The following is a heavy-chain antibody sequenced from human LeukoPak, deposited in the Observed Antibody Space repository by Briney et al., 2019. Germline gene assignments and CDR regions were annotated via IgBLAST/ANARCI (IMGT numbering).Heavy chain of an antibody. Sequence: PGRSLRLSCAASGFTFSSYGMHWVRQAPGKGLEWVAVIWYDGSNKYYADSVKGRFIISRDNSKNTLYLQMNSLRAEDTAVYYCAKDRGSSGWYDYWGQGTLVTVSS. J-gene: IGHJ4*02. CDR3: AKDRGSSGWYDY. D-gene: IGHD6-19*01. V-gene: IGHV3-33*06. CDR2: IWYDGSNK. CDR1: GFTFSSYG.